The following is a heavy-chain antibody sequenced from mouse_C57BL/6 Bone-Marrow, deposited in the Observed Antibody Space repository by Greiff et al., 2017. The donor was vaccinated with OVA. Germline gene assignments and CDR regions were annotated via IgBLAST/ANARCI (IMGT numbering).Heavy chain of an antibody. Sequence: EVQRVESEGGLVQPGSSMKLSCTASGFTFSDYYMAWVRQVPEKGLEWVANINYDGSSTYYLASLKSRFIISRDNAKNILYLQMSSLKSEDTATYDCARGPPYGSSYGGLDYWGQGTTLTGSS. J-gene: IGHJ2*01. D-gene: IGHD1-1*01. CDR3: ARGPPYGSSYGGLDY. CDR1: GFTFSDYY. V-gene: IGHV5-16*01. CDR2: INYDGSST.